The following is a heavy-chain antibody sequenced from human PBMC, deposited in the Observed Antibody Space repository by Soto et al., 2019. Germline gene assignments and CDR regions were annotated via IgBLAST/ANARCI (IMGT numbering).Heavy chain of an antibody. J-gene: IGHJ4*02. V-gene: IGHV3-30*18. Sequence: GAALRLSCAASGFTFSSYGMHWVRQAPGKGLEWVAIISYDGSNTYYADSVKGRFTISRDNSKNTLYLQMNSLRAEDTSVYYCAKEGGLSGSYYISSSYYFDYWGQGTLVTVSS. CDR3: AKEGGLSGSYYISSSYYFDY. CDR1: GFTFSSYG. CDR2: ISYDGSNT. D-gene: IGHD1-26*01.